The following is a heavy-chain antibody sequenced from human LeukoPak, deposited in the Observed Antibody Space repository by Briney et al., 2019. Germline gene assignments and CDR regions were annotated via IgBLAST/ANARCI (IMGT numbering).Heavy chain of an antibody. D-gene: IGHD2-15*01. V-gene: IGHV5-51*01. Sequence: GESLKISCQGSGYSFTTYWIGWVRQLPGKGLEWMGIIYPGDSDTRYSPSFQGQVTISADKSTSTAYLQWSSLKASDTAMYYCARYCSGGSCSPWGQGTLVTVSS. CDR2: IYPGDSDT. CDR3: ARYCSGGSCSP. CDR1: GYSFTTYW. J-gene: IGHJ4*02.